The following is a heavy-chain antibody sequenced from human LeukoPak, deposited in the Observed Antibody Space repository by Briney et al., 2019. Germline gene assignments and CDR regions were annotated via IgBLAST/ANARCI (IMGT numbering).Heavy chain of an antibody. CDR2: ISSSSSYI. Sequence: GGSLRLSCAASGFTFSSYSMHWVRQAPGKGLEWVSSISSSSSYIYYADSVKGRFTISRDNAKNSLYLQMNSLRAEDTAVYYCAREPSYGSGSYGYYYYGMDVWGQGTTVTVSS. J-gene: IGHJ6*02. CDR1: GFTFSSYS. CDR3: AREPSYGSGSYGYYYYGMDV. D-gene: IGHD3-10*01. V-gene: IGHV3-21*01.